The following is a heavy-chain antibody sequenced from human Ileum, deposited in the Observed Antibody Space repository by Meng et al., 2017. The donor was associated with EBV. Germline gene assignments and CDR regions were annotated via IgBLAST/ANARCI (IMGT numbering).Heavy chain of an antibody. D-gene: IGHD4-23*01. Sequence: QLQLQESGSGMVKPSQTLSLTCAVSGGSISRGGHSWSWIRQPPGKGLEWIGDIQHSGSTYYNPSLKSRVTISVDRSRNQFSLKLSSVTAADTAVYYCARAHPVVYFFDYWGQGALVTVSS. CDR2: IQHSGST. J-gene: IGHJ4*02. CDR3: ARAHPVVYFFDY. V-gene: IGHV4-30-2*01. CDR1: GGSISRGGHS.